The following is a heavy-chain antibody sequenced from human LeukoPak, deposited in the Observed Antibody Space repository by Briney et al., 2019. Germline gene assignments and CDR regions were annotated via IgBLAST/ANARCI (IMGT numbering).Heavy chain of an antibody. Sequence: GESLKISCKHSEYSFPNYCIGWVRQMPGKGLAWMGIIYPDDSDTRYSPSFQGQVTISADKSISTAYPQWSSLKASDTAMYYCAIGRGGQQLGDYWGQGTLVTVSS. V-gene: IGHV5-51*01. D-gene: IGHD6-13*01. CDR3: AIGRGGQQLGDY. CDR2: IYPDDSDT. CDR1: EYSFPNYC. J-gene: IGHJ4*02.